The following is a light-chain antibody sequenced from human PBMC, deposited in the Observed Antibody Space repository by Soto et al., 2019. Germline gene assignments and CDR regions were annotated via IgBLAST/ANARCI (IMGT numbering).Light chain of an antibody. J-gene: IGLJ1*01. Sequence: QSVLTQPPSASESPGQSVIISCTGTRSDVGGYHSVSWYQHHPGRAPEVLIYEVDKRPPGVPGRFSGSKSGNTASLTVSGLQADDEADYYCLSYGGSNNYVFGTGTKVTVL. CDR3: LSYGGSNNYV. CDR2: EVD. CDR1: RSDVGGYHS. V-gene: IGLV2-8*01.